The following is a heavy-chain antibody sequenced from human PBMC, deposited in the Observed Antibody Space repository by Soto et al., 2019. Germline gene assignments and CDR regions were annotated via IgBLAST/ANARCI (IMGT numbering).Heavy chain of an antibody. Sequence: PSETLSLTCTVSGGSISSGGYYWSWIRQHPGKGLEWIGYIYYSGSTYYNPSLKSRVTISVDTSKNQFSLKLSSVTAADTAVYYCAREGSPYYYDSSGYYSDYWGQGTLVTVSS. CDR2: IYYSGST. D-gene: IGHD3-22*01. CDR3: AREGSPYYYDSSGYYSDY. CDR1: GGSISSGGYY. J-gene: IGHJ4*02. V-gene: IGHV4-31*03.